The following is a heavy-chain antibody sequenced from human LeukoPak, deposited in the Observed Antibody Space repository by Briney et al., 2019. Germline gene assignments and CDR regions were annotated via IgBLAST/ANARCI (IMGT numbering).Heavy chain of an antibody. V-gene: IGHV4-30-2*01. D-gene: IGHD3-22*01. CDR2: IYHSGST. J-gene: IGHJ3*02. CDR1: GGSISSGGYS. Sequence: PSQTLSLTCAVSGGSISSGGYSWSWIRQPPGKGLEWIGYIYHSGSTYYNPSLKSRVTISVDRSKNQFSLKLSSVTAADTAVYYCARGGWDYYDSSGYWMDAFDIWGQGTMVTASS. CDR3: ARGGWDYYDSSGYWMDAFDI.